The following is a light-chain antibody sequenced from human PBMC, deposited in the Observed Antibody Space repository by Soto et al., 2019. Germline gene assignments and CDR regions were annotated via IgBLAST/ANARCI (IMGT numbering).Light chain of an antibody. CDR2: SAS. V-gene: IGKV1-39*01. J-gene: IGKJ1*01. CDR1: QRISAF. Sequence: DIQMTQTPSSVSAFVGESVTITCHASQRISAFLNWYHQKPGKAPKLLIYSASYLQSGVPSNFSGSGSGTDFTLTISSLEPEDFAVYYCQQYGSSRTFGQGTKVDIK. CDR3: QQYGSSRT.